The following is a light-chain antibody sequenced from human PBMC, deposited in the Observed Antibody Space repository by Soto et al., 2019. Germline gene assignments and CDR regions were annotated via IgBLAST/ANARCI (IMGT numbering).Light chain of an antibody. J-gene: IGKJ3*01. CDR1: QSVSSY. Sequence: EIVLTQSPATLSLSPGERATLSCRARQSVSSYFAWYQQKPGQAPRLLIYDTSKRATGIPARFSGSGSGTDFTLTISSLEPEDFAVYYCQQRTNWPRSFTFGPGTKVDIE. V-gene: IGKV3-11*01. CDR3: QQRTNWPRSFT. CDR2: DTS.